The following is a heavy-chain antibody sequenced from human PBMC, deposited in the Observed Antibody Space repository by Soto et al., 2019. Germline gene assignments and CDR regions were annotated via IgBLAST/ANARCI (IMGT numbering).Heavy chain of an antibody. CDR1: GFTFISYE. CDR3: ASSYVGVVPATIMDV. CDR2: ISSSGSTI. J-gene: IGHJ6*02. D-gene: IGHD2-2*01. V-gene: IGHV3-48*03. Sequence: PRGSLRLSCAASGFTFISYEINWVRQSPGKGLEWVSYISSSGSTIYYADSVKGRFTISRDNAKNSLYLQMNSLRAEDTAVYYCASSYVGVVPATIMDVWGQGTTVTVSS.